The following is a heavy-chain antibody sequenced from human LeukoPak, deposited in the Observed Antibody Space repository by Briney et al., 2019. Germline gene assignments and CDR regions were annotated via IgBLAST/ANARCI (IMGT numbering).Heavy chain of an antibody. J-gene: IGHJ4*02. CDR2: IKQDGSEK. CDR1: GFTFSSYW. CDR3: ARDDYSNTPDY. V-gene: IGHV3-7*03. Sequence: GGSLRLSCAASGFTFSSYWMSWVRQAPGKGLEWVANIKQDGSEKYYVDSVKGRFTISRDNAKNSLYLQMNSLRAEDTALYHCARDDYSNTPDYWGQGTLVTVSS. D-gene: IGHD4-11*01.